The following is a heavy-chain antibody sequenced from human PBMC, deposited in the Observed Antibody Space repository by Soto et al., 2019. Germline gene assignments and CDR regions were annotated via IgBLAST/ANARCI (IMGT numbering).Heavy chain of an antibody. D-gene: IGHD3-3*01. CDR3: ARTYMEWFNIRGDFYGLDV. J-gene: IGHJ6*02. CDR2: IYYSGST. CDR1: GASISSDY. V-gene: IGHV4-59*01. Sequence: KASETLSLTCTVSGASISSDYWSWIRQPPGKGLEWIGYIYYSGSTNYNPSLKSRVTISADTSKNQFSLKLSSVTAADTAVYYCARTYMEWFNIRGDFYGLDVWGQGTTVTVSS.